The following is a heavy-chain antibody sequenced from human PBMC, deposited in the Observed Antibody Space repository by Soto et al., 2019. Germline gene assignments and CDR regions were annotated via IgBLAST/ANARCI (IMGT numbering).Heavy chain of an antibody. CDR3: ARGKYSGYEYYYYYYMDV. V-gene: IGHV4-59*01. J-gene: IGHJ6*03. CDR2: IYYSGST. D-gene: IGHD5-12*01. CDR1: GGSISSYY. Sequence: ASETLSLTCTVSGGSISSYYWSWIRQPPGKGLEWIGYIYYSGSTNYNPSLKSRVTISVDTSKNQFSLKLSSVTAADTAVYYCARGKYSGYEYYYYYYMDVWGKGTTVTVSS.